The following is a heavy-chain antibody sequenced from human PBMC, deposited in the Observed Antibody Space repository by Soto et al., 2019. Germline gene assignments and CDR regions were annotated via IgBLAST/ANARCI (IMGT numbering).Heavy chain of an antibody. CDR3: ARSSGYSYRLTYYYSGMDV. CDR1: GGSISSSNW. V-gene: IGHV4-4*02. D-gene: IGHD5-18*01. CDR2: IYHSGST. Sequence: SETLSLTCAVSGGSISSSNWWSWVRQPPGKGLEWIGEIYHSGSTNYNPSLKSRVTISVDKSKNQFSLKLSSVTAADTAVYYCARSSGYSYRLTYYYSGMDVWGQGTTVTVSS. J-gene: IGHJ6*02.